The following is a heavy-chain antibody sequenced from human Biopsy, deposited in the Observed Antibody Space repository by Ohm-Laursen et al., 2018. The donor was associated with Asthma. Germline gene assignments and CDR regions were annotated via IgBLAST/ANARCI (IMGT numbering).Heavy chain of an antibody. CDR2: AYSSGST. CDR3: ARDLGIVGATPDGFNI. CDR1: GGSTSSEDYY. J-gene: IGHJ3*02. V-gene: IGHV4-30-4*01. Sequence: SQTLSLTCPVSGGSTSSEDYYWTWIRQPPGKGLEWVGYAYSSGSTYYNPPLDSRVMISLDTSKNQFSLSLSSVTAADTAVYFCARDLGIVGATPDGFNIWGQGTLVTVSS. D-gene: IGHD1-26*01.